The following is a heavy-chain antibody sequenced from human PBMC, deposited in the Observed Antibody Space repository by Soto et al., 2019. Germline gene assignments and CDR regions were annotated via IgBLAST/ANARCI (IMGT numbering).Heavy chain of an antibody. J-gene: IGHJ4*02. CDR3: ARGSLVVAAMFDY. Sequence: SETLSLTCAVYGGSFSGYYWSWIRQPPGKGLEWIGEINHSGSTNYNPSLKSRVTISVDTSKNQFSLKLSSVTAADTAVYHCARGSLVVAAMFDYWGQGTLVTVSS. CDR2: INHSGST. D-gene: IGHD2-15*01. CDR1: GGSFSGYY. V-gene: IGHV4-34*01.